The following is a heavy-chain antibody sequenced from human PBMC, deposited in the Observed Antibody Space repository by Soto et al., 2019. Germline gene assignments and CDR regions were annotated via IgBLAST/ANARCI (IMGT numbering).Heavy chain of an antibody. D-gene: IGHD6-13*01. V-gene: IGHV2-5*02. CDR1: GFSLSTSGVG. J-gene: IGHJ4*02. Sequence: QITLKESGPTLVKPTQTLTLTCTFSGFSLSTSGVGVGWIRQPPGKALEWLALIYWDDDKRYSPSLKSRLTITKDTSKNQVVLTMTNMDPVDIATYYCALSEGIAPWAERESWGQGTLVTVSS. CDR2: IYWDDDK. CDR3: ALSEGIAPWAERES.